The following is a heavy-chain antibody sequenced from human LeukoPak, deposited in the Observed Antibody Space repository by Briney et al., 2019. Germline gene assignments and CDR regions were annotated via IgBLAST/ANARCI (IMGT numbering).Heavy chain of an antibody. J-gene: IGHJ4*02. Sequence: PGGSLRLSCAASGFTFSSYWMHWVRQAPGKGLVWVSRINSDGSSTSYADSVKGRFTISRDNAKNTLYLQMNSLRAEDTAVYYCARGAQIAYDYVWGSYRDFDYWGQGTLVTVSS. CDR1: GFTFSSYW. CDR2: INSDGSST. D-gene: IGHD3-16*02. CDR3: ARGAQIAYDYVWGSYRDFDY. V-gene: IGHV3-74*01.